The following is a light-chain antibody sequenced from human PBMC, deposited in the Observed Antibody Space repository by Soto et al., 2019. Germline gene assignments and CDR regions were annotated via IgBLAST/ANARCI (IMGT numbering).Light chain of an antibody. CDR2: DDT. CDR3: CSYAGSSTYV. CDR1: SSDVGNYNL. Sequence: QPVLTQPASVSGSAGQSITISCTGTSSDVGNYNLVSWYLHHPGKAPKLLIYDDTKRPSGVSHRFSGSRSGNTASLTVSGLQAEDDTDYYCCSYAGSSTYVFGTGTKLTVL. J-gene: IGLJ1*01. V-gene: IGLV2-23*01.